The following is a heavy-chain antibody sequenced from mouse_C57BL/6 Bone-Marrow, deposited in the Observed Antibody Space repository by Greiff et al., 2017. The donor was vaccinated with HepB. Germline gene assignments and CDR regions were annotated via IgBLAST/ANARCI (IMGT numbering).Heavy chain of an antibody. J-gene: IGHJ4*01. CDR3: ARFGSRVYAMDY. Sequence: VQVVESGPELVKPGASVKISCKASGYAFSSSWMNWVKQRPGKGLEWIGRIYPGDGDTNYNGKFKGKATLTADKSSSTAYMQLSSLTSEDSAVYFCARFGSRVYAMDYWGQGTSVTVSS. V-gene: IGHV1-82*01. D-gene: IGHD1-1*01. CDR1: GYAFSSSW. CDR2: IYPGDGDT.